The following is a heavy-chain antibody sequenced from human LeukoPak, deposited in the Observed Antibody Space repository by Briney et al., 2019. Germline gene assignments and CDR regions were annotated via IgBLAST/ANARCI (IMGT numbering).Heavy chain of an antibody. D-gene: IGHD5-12*01. Sequence: PGGSLRPSCAASGFTFSSYAISWVRQAPGKGLEWVSAISGSGGYTYYADSVKGWFTISRDNSKNTLYLQMNSLRAEDTAVYYCAKNWGATIYYAFDIWGQGTMVTVSS. CDR1: GFTFSSYA. J-gene: IGHJ3*02. CDR3: AKNWGATIYYAFDI. CDR2: ISGSGGYT. V-gene: IGHV3-23*01.